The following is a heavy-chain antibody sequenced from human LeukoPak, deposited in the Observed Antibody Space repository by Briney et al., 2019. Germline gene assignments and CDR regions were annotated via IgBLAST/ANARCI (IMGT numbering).Heavy chain of an antibody. J-gene: IGHJ4*02. CDR1: GGSFSGYY. D-gene: IGHD2-2*01. V-gene: IGHV4-34*01. CDR3: ARVCDYYFDY. CDR2: INHSGST. Sequence: PSETPSLTCAVYGGSFSGYYWSWIRQPPGKGLEWIGEINHSGSTNYNPSLKSRVTISVDTSKNQFSLKLSSVTAADTAVYYCARVCDYYFDYWGQGTLVTVSS.